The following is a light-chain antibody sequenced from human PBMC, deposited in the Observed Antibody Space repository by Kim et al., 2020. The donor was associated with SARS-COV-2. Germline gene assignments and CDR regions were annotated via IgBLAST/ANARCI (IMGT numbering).Light chain of an antibody. CDR2: WAS. CDR1: QSVLSSSNNRKN. J-gene: IGKJ4*01. V-gene: IGKV4-1*01. CDR3: QQYYSAPLT. Sequence: ATINCKSRQSVLSSSNNRKNLAWYQQKPGQPPKLLIYWASTRESGVPDRFSGSGSGTDFTLTISSLQAEDVAVYYCQQYYSAPLTFGGGTKVDIK.